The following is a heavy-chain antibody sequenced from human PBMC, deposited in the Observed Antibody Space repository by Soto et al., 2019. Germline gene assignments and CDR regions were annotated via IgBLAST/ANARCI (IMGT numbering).Heavy chain of an antibody. CDR1: GFTFSSYA. V-gene: IGHV3-30-3*01. CDR3: AREGYCSGGSCYGDAFDI. D-gene: IGHD2-15*01. CDR2: ISYDGSNK. Sequence: GGSLRLSCAASGFTFSSYAMHWVRQAPGKGLEWVAVISYDGSNKYYADSVKGRFTISRDNSKNTLYLQMNSLRAEDTAVYYCAREGYCSGGSCYGDAFDIWGQGTMVTVSS. J-gene: IGHJ3*02.